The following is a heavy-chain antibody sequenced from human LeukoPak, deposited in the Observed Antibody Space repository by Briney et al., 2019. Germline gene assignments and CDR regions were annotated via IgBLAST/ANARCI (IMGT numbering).Heavy chain of an antibody. V-gene: IGHV5-51*01. CDR3: AKPGAFGAGTTSAFDI. CDR2: IYPGDSDT. Sequence: SGESLKISCKASGYSFTSYWIGWVRQMPGKGLEWMGIIYPGDSDTRYSPSFQGQVTISADKSISTAYLQWSSLKASDTAIYYCAKPGAFGAGTTSAFDIWGQGTMVTVSS. CDR1: GYSFTSYW. D-gene: IGHD1-7*01. J-gene: IGHJ3*02.